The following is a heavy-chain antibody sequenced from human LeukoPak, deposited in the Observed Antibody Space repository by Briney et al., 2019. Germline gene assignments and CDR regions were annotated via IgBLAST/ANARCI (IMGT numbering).Heavy chain of an antibody. J-gene: IGHJ6*02. CDR2: ISSNGGST. V-gene: IGHV3-64*01. D-gene: IGHD2-2*01. CDR3: AKTPRYCSSTSCYLDYYYYGMDV. CDR1: GFTFSSYA. Sequence: GGSLRLSCAASGFTFSSYAMHWVRQAPGKGLEYVSAISSNGGSTYYANSVKGRFTISRDNSKNTLYLQMNSLRAEDTAVYYCAKTPRYCSSTSCYLDYYYYGMDVWGQGTTVTVSS.